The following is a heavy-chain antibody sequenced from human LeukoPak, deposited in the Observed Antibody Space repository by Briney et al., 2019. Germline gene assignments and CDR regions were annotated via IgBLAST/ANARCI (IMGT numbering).Heavy chain of an antibody. D-gene: IGHD5-18*01. CDR2: ISSSSGYI. V-gene: IGHV3-21*01. CDR3: ARGKVGYSYFDY. J-gene: IGHJ4*02. Sequence: GGSLRLSCAAAGFTFSTYSMNWVRQAPGKGLEWVSSISSSSGYIHYADSVKGRFTISRDNAKNSLYLQMNSLRDTDTAVYCCARGKVGYSYFDYWGQGTLVSVSS. CDR1: GFTFSTYS.